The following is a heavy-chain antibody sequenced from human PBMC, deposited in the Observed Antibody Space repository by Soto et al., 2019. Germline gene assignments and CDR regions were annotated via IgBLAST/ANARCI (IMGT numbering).Heavy chain of an antibody. CDR3: AKSGIAAAEPPLYYYYGMDV. CDR1: GFTFSDYY. Sequence: PGGSLRLSCAASGFTFSDYYMSWIRQAPGKGLEWVSYISSSGSTIYYADSVKGRFTISRDNAKNSLYLQMNSLRAEDTAVYYCAKSGIAAAEPPLYYYYGMDVWGQGTTVTVSS. J-gene: IGHJ6*02. D-gene: IGHD6-13*01. V-gene: IGHV3-11*01. CDR2: ISSSGSTI.